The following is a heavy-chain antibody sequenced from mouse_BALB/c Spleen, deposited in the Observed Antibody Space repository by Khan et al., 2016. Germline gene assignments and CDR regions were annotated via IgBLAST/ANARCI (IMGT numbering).Heavy chain of an antibody. CDR1: GFNSKDTY. J-gene: IGHJ3*01. V-gene: IGHV14-3*02. Sequence: EVQLQESGAELVKPGASVKLSCTASGFNSKDTYMHWVKQRPEQGLEWIGRIDPANGNTKYDPKFQGKATITADTSSNTAYLQLSSLTSEDTAVYYCARSPYDYDVGFAYWGQGTLVTVSA. D-gene: IGHD2-4*01. CDR2: IDPANGNT. CDR3: ARSPYDYDVGFAY.